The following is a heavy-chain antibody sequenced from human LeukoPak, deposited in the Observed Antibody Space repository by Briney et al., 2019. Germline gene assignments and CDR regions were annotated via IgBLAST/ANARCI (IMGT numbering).Heavy chain of an antibody. CDR1: GFTLSSYA. CDR3: ARDKGGLYGDYD. CDR2: ISYDGSNK. V-gene: IGHV3-30-3*01. Sequence: RRSRRLSCVASGFTLSSYAMHWVRQAPSKGLEWVAVISYDGSNKYYADSGKGRFTISRDNYQNTLYLQMNSLRAEDTAVYYCARDKGGLYGDYDWGQGTLVTVSS. J-gene: IGHJ4*02. D-gene: IGHD4-17*01.